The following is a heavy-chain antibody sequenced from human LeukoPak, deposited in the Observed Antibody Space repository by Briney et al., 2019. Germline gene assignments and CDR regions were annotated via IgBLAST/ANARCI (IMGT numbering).Heavy chain of an antibody. Sequence: PSETLSLTCAVYGGSFSGYYWSWIRQPPGKGLEWIGEINHSGSTNHNPSLKSRVTISVDTSKNQFSLKLSSVTAADTAVYYCARPYYDFWSGYQNWFDPWGQGTLVTVSS. CDR1: GGSFSGYY. D-gene: IGHD3-3*01. CDR3: ARPYYDFWSGYQNWFDP. CDR2: INHSGST. J-gene: IGHJ5*02. V-gene: IGHV4-34*01.